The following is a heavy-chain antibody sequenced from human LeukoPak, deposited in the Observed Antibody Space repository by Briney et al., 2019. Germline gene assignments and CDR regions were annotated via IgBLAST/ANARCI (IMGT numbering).Heavy chain of an antibody. V-gene: IGHV4-34*01. CDR2: INHSGST. CDR3: AREINYYGSGSPKFFDY. Sequence: SETLSLTCAVYGGSFSGYYWSWIRQPPGKGLEWIGEINHSGSTNYNPSLKSRVTISVDTSKNQFSLKLSSMTAADTAVYYCAREINYYGSGSPKFFDYWGQGTLVTVSS. D-gene: IGHD3-10*01. J-gene: IGHJ4*02. CDR1: GGSFSGYY.